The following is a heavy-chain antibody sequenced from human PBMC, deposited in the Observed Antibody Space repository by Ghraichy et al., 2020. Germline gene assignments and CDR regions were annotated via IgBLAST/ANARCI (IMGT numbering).Heavy chain of an antibody. CDR2: ISGSGGST. V-gene: IGHV3-23*01. J-gene: IGHJ4*02. CDR1: GFTFSSYA. CDR3: AKATYDSSGYKYYFDY. D-gene: IGHD3-22*01. Sequence: GSLRLSCAASGFTFSSYAMSWVRQAPGKGLEWVSAISGSGGSTYYADSVKGRFTISRDNSKNTLYLQMNSLRAEDTAVYYCAKATYDSSGYKYYFDYWGQGTLVTVSS.